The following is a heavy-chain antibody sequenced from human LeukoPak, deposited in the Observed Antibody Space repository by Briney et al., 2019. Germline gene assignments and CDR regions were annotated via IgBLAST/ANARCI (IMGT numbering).Heavy chain of an antibody. D-gene: IGHD3-10*01. Sequence: GGSLRLSCAASGFSFGSYAMTWVRQAPGKGLGWVSAIGGSEDYKHYADSVRGRFTISRDNSKNMLYLQMNSLRAEDTALYYCAKEMWFGELLSLGYWGQGTLVTVSS. CDR1: GFSFGSYA. CDR3: AKEMWFGELLSLGY. CDR2: IGGSEDYK. J-gene: IGHJ4*02. V-gene: IGHV3-23*01.